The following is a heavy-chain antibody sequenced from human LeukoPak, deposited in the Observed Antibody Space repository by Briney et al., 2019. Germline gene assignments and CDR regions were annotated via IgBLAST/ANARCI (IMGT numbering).Heavy chain of an antibody. CDR1: GGSISSGGYS. Sequence: SQTLSLTCTVSGGSISSGGYSWSWIRQHPGKGLEWIGYIYYSGSTYYNPSLKSRVTISVDTSKNQFSLKLSSVTAADTAVYYCAHDSLGYGMDVWGQGTTVTVSS. CDR3: AHDSLGYGMDV. D-gene: IGHD1-1*01. CDR2: IYYSGST. V-gene: IGHV4-31*03. J-gene: IGHJ6*02.